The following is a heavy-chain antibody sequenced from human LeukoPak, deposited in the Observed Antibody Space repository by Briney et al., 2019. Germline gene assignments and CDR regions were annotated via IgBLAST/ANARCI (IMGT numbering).Heavy chain of an antibody. D-gene: IGHD2-15*01. V-gene: IGHV3-21*01. CDR2: ISSSSSYI. CDR1: GFTFSSYS. Sequence: PGGSLRLSCAASGFTFSSYSMNWVRQAPGKGLEWVSPISSSSSYIYYADSVKGRFTISRDNAKNSLYLQMNSLRAEDTAVYYCASEKRYCSGGSCYSLDYWGQGTLVTVSS. J-gene: IGHJ4*02. CDR3: ASEKRYCSGGSCYSLDY.